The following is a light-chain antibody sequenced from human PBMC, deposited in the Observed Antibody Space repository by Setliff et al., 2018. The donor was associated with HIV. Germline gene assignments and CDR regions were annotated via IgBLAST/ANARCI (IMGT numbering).Light chain of an antibody. Sequence: QSALTQPPYASGSPGQSVTISCTGTSSDVGGFNYVSWYQQHPGKAPKLMIYEVNKRPSGVPDRFSGSKSGNTASLTVSGLQAEDEAEYYCSSYAGSKNVFGTGTKVTVL. CDR1: SSDVGGFNY. V-gene: IGLV2-8*01. J-gene: IGLJ1*01. CDR2: EVN. CDR3: SSYAGSKNV.